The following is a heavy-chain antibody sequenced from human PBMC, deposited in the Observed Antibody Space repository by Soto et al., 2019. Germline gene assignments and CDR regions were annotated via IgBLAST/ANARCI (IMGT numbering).Heavy chain of an antibody. CDR2: IIPIFGTA. D-gene: IGHD3-3*01. V-gene: IGHV1-69*13. CDR3: ARDVNLLRFLEWLPKAYYYYGMDV. Sequence: GASVKVSCKASGGTFSSYAISWVRQAPGQGLEWVGGIIPIFGTANYAQKFQGRVTITADESTSTAYMELSSLRSEDTAVYYCARDVNLLRFLEWLPKAYYYYGMDVWGQGTTVTVSS. CDR1: GGTFSSYA. J-gene: IGHJ6*02.